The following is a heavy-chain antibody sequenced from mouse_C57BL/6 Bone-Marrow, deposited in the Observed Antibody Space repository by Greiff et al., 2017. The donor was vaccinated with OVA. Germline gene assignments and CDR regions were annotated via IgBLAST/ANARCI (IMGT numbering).Heavy chain of an antibody. V-gene: IGHV14-1*01. Sequence: VQLQQSGAELVKPGASVKLSCTASGFNIKDYYMHWVKQRTEQGLEWIGRIDPENGDTEYASKFQGKATITADTSSNTAYLQLSSLTSEDTAVYYCTTCPFAYWGQGTLVTVSA. CDR3: TTCPFAY. CDR1: GFNIKDYY. J-gene: IGHJ3*01. CDR2: IDPENGDT.